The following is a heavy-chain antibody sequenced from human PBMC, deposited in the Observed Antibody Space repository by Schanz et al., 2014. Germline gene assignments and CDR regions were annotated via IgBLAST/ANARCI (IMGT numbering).Heavy chain of an antibody. CDR2: ISGSSIHK. Sequence: VQLLESGGGLVQPGESLRLSCAASGFTFSDYYMAWIRQAPGKGLEWVSHISGSSIHKNYADSVKGRFSISRDNGETSVYLQINSLRVEDTAVYYCARLLARYQYYGVDVWGQGTTVIVSS. J-gene: IGHJ6*02. D-gene: IGHD2-8*02. V-gene: IGHV3-11*03. CDR3: ARLLARYQYYGVDV. CDR1: GFTFSDYY.